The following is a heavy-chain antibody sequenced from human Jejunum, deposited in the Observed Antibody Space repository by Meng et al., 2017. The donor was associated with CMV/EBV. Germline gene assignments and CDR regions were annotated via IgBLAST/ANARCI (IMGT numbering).Heavy chain of an antibody. J-gene: IGHJ5*02. Sequence: TSVGNYWSWIRQPPGKGLEWIGHIYYSGNTYYNSSLTSRLTISVATSKTHFSLRLSSMTAADAALYYCARVSSYYYGSGKYFRWFDPWGQGTLVTVSS. D-gene: IGHD3-10*01. CDR2: IYYSGNT. V-gene: IGHV4-30-4*01. CDR3: ARVSSYYYGSGKYFRWFDP. CDR1: TSVGNY.